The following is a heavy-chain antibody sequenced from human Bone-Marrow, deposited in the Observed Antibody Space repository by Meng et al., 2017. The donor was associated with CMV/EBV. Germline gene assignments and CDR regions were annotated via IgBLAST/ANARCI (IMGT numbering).Heavy chain of an antibody. Sequence: ASVKVSCKASGGTFSSYAINWVRQATGQGLEWMGWMNAHSGGTAYAHKFQGRVTMTRNTSITTAYMELSSLRSEDTAVYYCARGRSGSHIWGQGTLVTVSS. J-gene: IGHJ4*02. V-gene: IGHV1-8*02. D-gene: IGHD1-26*01. CDR3: ARGRSGSHI. CDR2: MNAHSGGT. CDR1: GGTFSSYA.